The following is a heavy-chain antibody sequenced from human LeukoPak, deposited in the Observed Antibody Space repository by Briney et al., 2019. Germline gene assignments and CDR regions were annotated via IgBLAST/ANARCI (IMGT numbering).Heavy chain of an antibody. CDR2: IKEDGSEK. D-gene: IGHD1-14*01. J-gene: IGHJ4*02. V-gene: IGHV3-7*01. CDR3: AGGRWISGNYYNFDY. CDR1: GFMFSSYW. Sequence: GGSLRLSCAASGFMFSSYWMSWVRQAPGKGLEWVADIKEDGSEKSYADSVKGRFTISRDNSKNTLYLQMNSLRAEDTAVYYCAGGRWISGNYYNFDYWSQGTLVTVSS.